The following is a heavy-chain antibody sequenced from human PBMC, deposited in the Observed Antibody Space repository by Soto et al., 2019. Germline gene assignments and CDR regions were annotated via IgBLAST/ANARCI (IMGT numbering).Heavy chain of an antibody. CDR2: ISYDGSNK. Sequence: GGSLRLSCAASGFTFSSYAMHWVRQAPGKGLEWVAVISYDGSNKYYADSVKGRFTISRDNSKNTLYLQMNSLRAEDTAVYYCARDSDSSGPEYYFDYWGQGTLVTVSS. V-gene: IGHV3-30-3*01. J-gene: IGHJ4*02. D-gene: IGHD3-22*01. CDR3: ARDSDSSGPEYYFDY. CDR1: GFTFSSYA.